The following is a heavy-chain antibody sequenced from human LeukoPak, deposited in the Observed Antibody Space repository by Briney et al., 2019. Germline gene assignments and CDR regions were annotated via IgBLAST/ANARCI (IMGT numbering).Heavy chain of an antibody. J-gene: IGHJ4*02. CDR1: GFTFSNYI. CDR3: ARAMSFYYGSAFDY. D-gene: IGHD3-10*01. CDR2: SSTSSTYM. V-gene: IGHV3-21*01. Sequence: PGGSLTLSCAASGFTFSNYILNWVRQAPGEGLEWVSSSSTSSTYMYYADSVKGRFTISRDNAKSSLYLQMNSLRAEDTAVYYCARAMSFYYGSAFDYWGQGTLVTVSS.